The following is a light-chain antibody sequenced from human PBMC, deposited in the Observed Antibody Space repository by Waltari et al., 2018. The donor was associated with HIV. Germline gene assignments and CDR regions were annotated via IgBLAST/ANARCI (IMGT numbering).Light chain of an antibody. J-gene: IGLJ3*02. V-gene: IGLV1-51*01. Sequence: HSVLTQPPSVSAAPGQKVTIPCSGSSSNIGNNYESWYQQFPGTAPKLLIYDNNKRPSGIPDRFSGTKSGTSATLGITGLQTGDEAGYYCGAWDSGLSAWVFGGGTKLTVL. CDR3: GAWDSGLSAWV. CDR1: SSNIGNNY. CDR2: DNN.